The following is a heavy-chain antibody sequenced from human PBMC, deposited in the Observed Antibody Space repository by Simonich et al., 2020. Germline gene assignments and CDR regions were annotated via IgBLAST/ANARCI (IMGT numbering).Heavy chain of an antibody. Sequence: QVQLQESGPGLVKPSETLSLTCTVAGGSISSYYWSWIRQPPGKGLEWIGYIYYRGRTHYNPSLKSRVPISVDTSKNQFSLKLSSVTAADTAVYYCARLPDYWGQGTLVTVSS. CDR2: IYYRGRT. CDR3: ARLPDY. CDR1: GGSISSYY. V-gene: IGHV4-59*08. J-gene: IGHJ4*02.